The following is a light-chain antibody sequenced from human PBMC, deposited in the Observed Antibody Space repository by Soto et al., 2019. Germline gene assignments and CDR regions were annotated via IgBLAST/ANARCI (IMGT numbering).Light chain of an antibody. Sequence: ELVLTQSPGTLSLSPGERATLSCRASPSVSSSYLAWYQQKPGQAPRLLIYGPSSRATAIPDRFSGSGSGTDFTLTISRLEPEDFAVYYCQQYGSSSWTFGQGPKVVIK. J-gene: IGKJ1*01. CDR1: PSVSSSY. V-gene: IGKV3-20*01. CDR2: GPS. CDR3: QQYGSSSWT.